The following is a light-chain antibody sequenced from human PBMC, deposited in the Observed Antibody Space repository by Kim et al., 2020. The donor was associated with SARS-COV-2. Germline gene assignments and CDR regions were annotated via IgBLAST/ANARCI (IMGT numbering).Light chain of an antibody. Sequence: VTPGERATLSCRASQSVRSNLAWYQQKPGQAPRLLIFGASTRATGIPARFSGSGSGTEFTLTISSLQSEDFAAYYCQQYNNWPYTFGQGTKLEI. J-gene: IGKJ2*01. CDR2: GAS. CDR1: QSVRSN. CDR3: QQYNNWPYT. V-gene: IGKV3-15*01.